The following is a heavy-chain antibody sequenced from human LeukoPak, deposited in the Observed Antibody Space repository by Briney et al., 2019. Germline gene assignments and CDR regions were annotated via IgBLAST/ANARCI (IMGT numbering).Heavy chain of an antibody. J-gene: IGHJ4*02. D-gene: IGHD3-10*01. Sequence: SETLSLTCTVSGGSLSSATYYWSWIRQPPGKGLEWIGYSYYSGTTNYNPSLKSRVTISVDTSKNQFSLKLSSVTAADTAVYYCASTQLLWFGELLQYYFDYWGQGTLVTVSS. CDR3: ASTQLLWFGELLQYYFDY. V-gene: IGHV4-61*01. CDR1: GGSLSSATYY. CDR2: SYYSGTT.